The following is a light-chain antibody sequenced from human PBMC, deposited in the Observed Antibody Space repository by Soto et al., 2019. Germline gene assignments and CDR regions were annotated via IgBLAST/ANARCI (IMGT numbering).Light chain of an antibody. CDR2: WAS. V-gene: IGKV4-1*01. J-gene: IGKJ4*01. Sequence: DIVMTQSPDSLAVSLGERATINCKSSQSVLYSPNTKNYLAWYQQKPGQPPKLLIYWASTRESGVPDRFSGSGSGTDFTLTISSLQAEDVAVYYCQQYYSTVTFGGGTKVEIK. CDR3: QQYYSTVT. CDR1: QSVLYSPNTKNY.